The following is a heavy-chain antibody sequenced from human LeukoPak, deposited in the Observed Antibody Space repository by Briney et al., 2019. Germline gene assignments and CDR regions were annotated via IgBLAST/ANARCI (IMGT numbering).Heavy chain of an antibody. J-gene: IGHJ6*03. Sequence: ASVKVSCKASGFMFTSFGISWVRQAPGQGLEWMGWITTYNGNTNYAQKLQGRVTMTTDTSTRTAYMELRSLRSDDTAVYYCARGRGESYCYYYYMDVWGKGTTVTVSS. D-gene: IGHD4-17*01. CDR2: ITTYNGNT. V-gene: IGHV1-18*01. CDR3: ARGRGESYCYYYYMDV. CDR1: GFMFTSFG.